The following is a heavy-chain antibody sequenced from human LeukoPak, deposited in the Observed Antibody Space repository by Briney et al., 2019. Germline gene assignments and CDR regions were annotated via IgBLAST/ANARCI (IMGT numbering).Heavy chain of an antibody. D-gene: IGHD4-17*01. CDR3: ARLRSTYWYFDL. CDR2: INHSGST. Sequence: SETLSLTCAVYGGSFSGYYWSWIRQPPGKGLEWIGEINHSGSTNYNPSLKSRVTISVDTSKSQFSLKLSSVTAADTAVYYCARLRSTYWYFDLWGRGTLVTVSS. V-gene: IGHV4-34*01. CDR1: GGSFSGYY. J-gene: IGHJ2*01.